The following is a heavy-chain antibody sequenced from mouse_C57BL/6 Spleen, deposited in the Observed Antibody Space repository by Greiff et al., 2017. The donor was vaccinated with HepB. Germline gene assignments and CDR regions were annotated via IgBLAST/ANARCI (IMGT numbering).Heavy chain of an antibody. CDR3: ARWGYSNYFDY. CDR2: IDPSDSYT. D-gene: IGHD2-5*01. CDR1: GYTFTSYW. V-gene: IGHV1-69*01. J-gene: IGHJ2*01. Sequence: QVQLQQPGAELVMPGASVKLSCKASGYTFTSYWMHWVKQRPGQGLEWIGEIDPSDSYTNYNQKFKGKSTLTVDKSSSTADMQLSSLTSEDSAVYYCARWGYSNYFDYWGQGTTLTVSS.